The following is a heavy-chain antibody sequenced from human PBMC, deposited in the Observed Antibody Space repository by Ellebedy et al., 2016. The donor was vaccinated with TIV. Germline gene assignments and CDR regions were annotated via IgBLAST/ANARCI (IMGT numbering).Heavy chain of an antibody. J-gene: IGHJ4*02. Sequence: GGSLRLSCAASGFTFSNYGMHRVRQAPGKGLEWVAVIWYDGSNKYYADSVKGRFTISRDNSKNTLYLQMNSLRVEDTAVYYCARASTPSYGCFDYWGQGTLVTVSS. CDR3: ARASTPSYGCFDY. V-gene: IGHV3-33*01. CDR2: IWYDGSNK. D-gene: IGHD5-18*01. CDR1: GFTFSNYG.